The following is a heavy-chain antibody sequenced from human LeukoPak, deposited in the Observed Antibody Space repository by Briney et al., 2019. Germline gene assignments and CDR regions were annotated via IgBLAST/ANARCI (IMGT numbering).Heavy chain of an antibody. CDR2: ISSSSSYI. CDR1: GFTFSSYS. D-gene: IGHD6-6*01. J-gene: IGHJ4*02. CDR3: ARDQSIAAPASDY. V-gene: IGHV3-21*01. Sequence: PGGSLRLSCAASGFTFSSYSMNWVRQAPGKGLEWVSSISSSSSYIYYADSVKGRFTISRDNAKNSLYLQMNSLRAEDTAVYYCARDQSIAAPASDYWGQGTLVTVSS.